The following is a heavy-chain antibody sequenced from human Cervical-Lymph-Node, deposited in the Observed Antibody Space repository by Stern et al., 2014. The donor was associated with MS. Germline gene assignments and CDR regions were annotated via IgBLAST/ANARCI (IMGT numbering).Heavy chain of an antibody. Sequence: QVQLGQSGAEVKKPGSSVKVSCKASGGTFSSYAISWVRQAPGQGLEWMGGIIPIFGTANYAQKFQGRVTLTADKSTTTAYMDLTSLTSEDTAVYYCAISGAAILNFYYGMDVWGQGTAVTVSS. J-gene: IGHJ6*02. CDR1: GGTFSSYA. CDR2: IIPIFGTA. CDR3: AISGAAILNFYYGMDV. V-gene: IGHV1-69*06. D-gene: IGHD2-21*01.